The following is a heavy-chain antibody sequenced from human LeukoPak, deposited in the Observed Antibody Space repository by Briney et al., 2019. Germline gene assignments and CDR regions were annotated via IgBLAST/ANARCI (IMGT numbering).Heavy chain of an antibody. V-gene: IGHV1-46*01. J-gene: IGHJ4*02. CDR3: ARAYSSGWYAYY. CDR1: GYTFTSYY. Sequence: ASVKVSCKASGYTFTSYYMHWVRQAPGQGLEWMGIINPSGGSTSYAQKFQGRVTMTRDTSTSTVYMELSSLRSEDTAVYHCARAYSSGWYAYYWGQGTLVTVSS. CDR2: INPSGGST. D-gene: IGHD6-19*01.